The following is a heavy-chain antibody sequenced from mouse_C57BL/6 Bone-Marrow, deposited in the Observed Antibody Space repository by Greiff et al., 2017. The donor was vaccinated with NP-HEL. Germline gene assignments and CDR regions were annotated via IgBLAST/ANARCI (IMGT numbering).Heavy chain of an antibody. J-gene: IGHJ3*01. CDR2: ITHSGET. V-gene: IGHV12-3*01. Sequence: VQRVESGPGLVKPSQSLFLTCSITGFPITSGYYWIWIRQSPGKPLEWMGYITHSGETFYNPSLQSPISITRETSKNQFFLQLNSVTTEDTAMYYCAGDPEPSWFAYWGQGTLVTVSA. CDR3: AGDPEPSWFAY. CDR1: GFPITSGYY.